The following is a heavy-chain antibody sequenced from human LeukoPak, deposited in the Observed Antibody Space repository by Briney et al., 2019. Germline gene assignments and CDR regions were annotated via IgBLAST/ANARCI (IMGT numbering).Heavy chain of an antibody. CDR2: IYTSGST. Sequence: SETLSLTCTVSGGSISSGGYYWSWIRQPAGKGLEWIGRIYTSGSTNYNPSLKSRVTISVDKSKTQFSLKLSSVTAADTAVYYCARDKWEPRYACDIWGQGTMVTVSS. D-gene: IGHD1-26*01. CDR1: GGSISSGGYY. CDR3: ARDKWEPRYACDI. V-gene: IGHV4-61*02. J-gene: IGHJ3*02.